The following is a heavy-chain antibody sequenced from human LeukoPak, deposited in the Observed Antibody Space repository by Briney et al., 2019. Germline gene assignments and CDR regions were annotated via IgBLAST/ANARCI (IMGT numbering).Heavy chain of an antibody. Sequence: ASVKVSCKASGGTFSSYAISWVRQAPGQGLEWMGGIIPIFGTANYAQKFQGRVTITTDESTSTAYMELSSLRSEDTAVYYCARGGFRLPYYYYYMDVWGKGTTVTVSS. CDR2: IIPIFGTA. V-gene: IGHV1-69*05. CDR1: GGTFSSYA. CDR3: ARGGFRLPYYYYYMDV. J-gene: IGHJ6*03.